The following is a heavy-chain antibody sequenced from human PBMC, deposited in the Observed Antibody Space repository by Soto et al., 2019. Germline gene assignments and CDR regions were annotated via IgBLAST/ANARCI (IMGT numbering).Heavy chain of an antibody. Sequence: GESLNISCKGSGYSFTSYWIGLVRQMPGKGLEWMGIIYPGDSDTRYSPSFQGQVTISADKSISTAYLQWSSLKASDTAMYYCARGYCSSTSCYYYYMDVWGKGTTVTVSS. D-gene: IGHD2-2*01. CDR1: GYSFTSYW. J-gene: IGHJ6*03. V-gene: IGHV5-51*01. CDR3: ARGYCSSTSCYYYYMDV. CDR2: IYPGDSDT.